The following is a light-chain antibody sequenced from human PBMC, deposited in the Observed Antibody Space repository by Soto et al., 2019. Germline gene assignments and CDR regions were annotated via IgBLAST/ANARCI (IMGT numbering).Light chain of an antibody. CDR1: QSISSY. CDR3: QQSYIAPRT. V-gene: IGKV1-39*01. J-gene: IGKJ1*01. Sequence: MTQSPCCLSASVGDRVTITCRASQSISSYLNWYQQKPGKAPKLLIYAASSLQSGVPLRFSGSGSGTDFTLTISNLQPEDFATYSCQQSYIAPRTFGQGTKVDIK. CDR2: AAS.